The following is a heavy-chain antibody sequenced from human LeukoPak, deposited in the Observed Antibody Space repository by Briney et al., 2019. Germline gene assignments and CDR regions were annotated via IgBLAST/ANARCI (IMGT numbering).Heavy chain of an antibody. CDR3: ARDRGQKRLAPQEFDY. CDR1: GGTFSTYT. D-gene: IGHD6-25*01. Sequence: ASVKVSCKASGGTFSTYTITWVRQAPGQGLEWMGKIIPILDIPNYAQKFQGRVTITADKSTSTVYMELSSLRSEDTAVYYCARDRGQKRLAPQEFDYWGQGTLVTVSS. CDR2: IIPILDIP. V-gene: IGHV1-69*04. J-gene: IGHJ4*02.